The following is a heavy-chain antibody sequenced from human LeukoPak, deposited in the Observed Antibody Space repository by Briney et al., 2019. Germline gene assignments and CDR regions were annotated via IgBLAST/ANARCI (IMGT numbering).Heavy chain of an antibody. D-gene: IGHD3-22*01. V-gene: IGHV3-11*01. CDR1: GFTFSDYY. CDR2: ISSSGSTT. CDR3: AKASAMIVVVSRHFDY. Sequence: GGSLRLSCAASGFTFSDYYMSWIRQAPGKGLEWVSYISSSGSTTYYADSVKGRFTISRDNSKNTLYLQMNSLRAEDTAVYYCAKASAMIVVVSRHFDYWGQGTLVTVSS. J-gene: IGHJ4*02.